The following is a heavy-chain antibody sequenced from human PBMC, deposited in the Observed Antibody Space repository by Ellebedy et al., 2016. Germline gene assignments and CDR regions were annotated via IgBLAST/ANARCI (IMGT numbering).Heavy chain of an antibody. CDR2: IYTSGST. D-gene: IGHD3-3*01. CDR1: GGSISSYY. J-gene: IGHJ5*02. V-gene: IGHV4-4*07. CDR3: ARESLSLNFWSGKMGFNP. Sequence: SETLSLXXTVSGGSISSYYWSWIRQPAGKGLEWIGRIYTSGSTNYNPSLKSRVTMSVDTSKNQFSLKLSSVTAADTAVYYCARESLSLNFWSGKMGFNPWGQGTLVTVSS.